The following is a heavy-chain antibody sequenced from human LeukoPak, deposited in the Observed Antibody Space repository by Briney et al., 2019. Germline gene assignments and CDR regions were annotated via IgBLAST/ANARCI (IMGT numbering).Heavy chain of an antibody. CDR3: TTSRFSSRWYGAFGY. CDR2: IRSKAYGETT. V-gene: IGHV3-49*03. J-gene: IGHJ4*02. Sequence: GGSLRLSCTASGFIFGDYAMSWFRQAPGKGLEWVGFIRSKAYGETTEYVASVRGRFTISRDDSKNTLYLQLNSLQTEDTAVYYCTTSRFSSRWYGAFGYWGQGTLVTVSS. D-gene: IGHD6-13*01. CDR1: GFIFGDYA.